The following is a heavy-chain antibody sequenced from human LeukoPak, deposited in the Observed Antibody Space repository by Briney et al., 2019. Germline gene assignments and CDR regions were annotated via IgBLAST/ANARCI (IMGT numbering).Heavy chain of an antibody. Sequence: ASVKVSCKASGYTFTGYYMHWVRQAPGQGLEWMEWINPNSGGTNYAQKFQGRVTMTRDTSISTAYMELSRLRSDDTAVYYCARDLAYYYGSGNTFDIWGQGTMVTVSS. CDR3: ARDLAYYYGSGNTFDI. CDR2: INPNSGGT. V-gene: IGHV1-2*02. CDR1: GYTFTGYY. D-gene: IGHD3-10*01. J-gene: IGHJ3*02.